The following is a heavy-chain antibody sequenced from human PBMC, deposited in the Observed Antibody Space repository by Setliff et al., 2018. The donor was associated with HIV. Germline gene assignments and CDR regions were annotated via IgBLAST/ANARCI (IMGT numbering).Heavy chain of an antibody. CDR3: ERGGQSSGYAIEY. D-gene: IGHD5-12*01. Sequence: SETLSLTCSVSGGSISSGNYYWGWTRQPAGKGLEWIGHIYTDGTIKYNPSLKSRLTISLDTSKNQFSLKLNSVTAADTAVYYCERGGQSSGYAIEYWGQGTLGTVS. V-gene: IGHV4-61*09. J-gene: IGHJ4*02. CDR1: GGSISSGNYY. CDR2: IYTDGTI.